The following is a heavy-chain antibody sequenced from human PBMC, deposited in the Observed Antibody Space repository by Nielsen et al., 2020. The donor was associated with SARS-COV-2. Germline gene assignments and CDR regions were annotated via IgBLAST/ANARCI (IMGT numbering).Heavy chain of an antibody. V-gene: IGHV5-51*01. D-gene: IGHD4-17*01. Sequence: GGSLTLSCKGSGYSFTNYWIGWVRQMPWTGMEWKGIIYTGYSDTKYSPSFQCQVTISADKSISTAYLQWISLKASDTAMYYCVKVEDGNYRLWGQGTLVTVSS. CDR1: GYSFTNYW. J-gene: IGHJ4*02. CDR2: IYTGYSDT. CDR3: VKVEDGNYRL.